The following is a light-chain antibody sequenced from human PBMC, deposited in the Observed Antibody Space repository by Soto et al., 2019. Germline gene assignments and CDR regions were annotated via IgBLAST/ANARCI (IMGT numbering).Light chain of an antibody. J-gene: IGKJ2*01. V-gene: IGKV3-15*01. CDR1: QNIHIN. CDR3: QQYEGWPRT. CDR2: GVT. Sequence: EIVMTQSPDTLSVSPGDTATLACRSSQNIHINLAWYQQKPGQAPTLLIYGVTARAPGVAARFSGSGSGTDFTLTIRSVQSGDFGVFYCQQYEGWPRTFGLGTKVE.